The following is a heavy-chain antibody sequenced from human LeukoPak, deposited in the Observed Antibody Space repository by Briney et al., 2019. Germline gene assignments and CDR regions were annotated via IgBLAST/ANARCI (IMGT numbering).Heavy chain of an antibody. J-gene: IGHJ5*02. CDR3: ARAGSIWSGYYRFDP. D-gene: IGHD3-3*01. V-gene: IGHV4-4*07. Sequence: KPSETLSLTCTVSGGSISSYYWSWIRQPAGKGLEWIGRIYTSGSTNYNPSLKSRVTMSVDTSENQFSLKLSSVTAADTAVYYCARAGSIWSGYYRFDPWGQGTLVTVSS. CDR2: IYTSGST. CDR1: GGSISSYY.